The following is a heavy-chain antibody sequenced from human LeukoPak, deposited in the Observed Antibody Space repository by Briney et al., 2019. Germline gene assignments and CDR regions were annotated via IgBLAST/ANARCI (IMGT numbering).Heavy chain of an antibody. J-gene: IGHJ4*02. V-gene: IGHV3-11*04. D-gene: IGHD3-10*01. CDR3: ASGLLWFGEFSFDY. CDR2: ISSSGSTI. CDR1: GFTFSDYY. Sequence: GGSLRLSCEASGFTFSDYYMSWIRQAPGKGLEWVSYISSSGSTIYYADSVKGRFTISRDNAKNSLYLQMNSLRAEDTAVYYCASGLLWFGEFSFDYWGQGTLVTVSS.